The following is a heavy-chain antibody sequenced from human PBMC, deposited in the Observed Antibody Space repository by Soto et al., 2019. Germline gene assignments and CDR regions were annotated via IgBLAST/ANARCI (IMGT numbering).Heavy chain of an antibody. J-gene: IGHJ3*02. V-gene: IGHV3-74*01. D-gene: IGHD4-17*01. CDR3: ARVTTVRGDAFDI. CDR1: GFTFSSYW. Sequence: GGSLRLSCAASGFTFSSYWMHWVRQAPGKGLVWVSRINSDGSSTSYADSVKGRFTISRDNAKNTLYLQMNSLRAEDTAVYYCARVTTVRGDAFDIWGQGTMVTVSS. CDR2: INSDGSST.